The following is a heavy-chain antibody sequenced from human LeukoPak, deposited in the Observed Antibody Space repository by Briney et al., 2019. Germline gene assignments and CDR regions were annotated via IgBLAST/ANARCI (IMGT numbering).Heavy chain of an antibody. V-gene: IGHV2-5*02. CDR2: IYWDDDK. J-gene: IGHJ5*02. CDR1: GFSLSTSGVG. CDR3: AHRLMTTGPDWFDP. Sequence: SGPTLVKPTQNLTLTCTFSGFSLSTSGVGVGWIRQPPGKALEWLALIYWDDDKRYSPSLKSRLTITKDTSKNQVVLTMTNMDPADTATYYCAHRLMTTGPDWFDPWGQGTLVTVSS. D-gene: IGHD4-17*01.